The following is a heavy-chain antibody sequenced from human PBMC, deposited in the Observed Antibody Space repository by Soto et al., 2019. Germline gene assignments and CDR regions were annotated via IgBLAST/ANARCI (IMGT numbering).Heavy chain of an antibody. V-gene: IGHV1-18*01. Sequence: ASVKVSCKAPGYTFTSYGISWVRQAPGQGLEWMGWISAYNGNTNYAQKLQGRVTMTTDTSTSTAYMELRSLRSDDTAVYYCARGSGYDFQAPYYYYGMDVWGQGTTVTV. J-gene: IGHJ6*02. CDR1: GYTFTSYG. D-gene: IGHD5-12*01. CDR3: ARGSGYDFQAPYYYYGMDV. CDR2: ISAYNGNT.